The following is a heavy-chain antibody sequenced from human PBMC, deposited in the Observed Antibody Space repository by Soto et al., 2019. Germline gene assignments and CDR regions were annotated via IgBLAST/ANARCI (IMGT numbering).Heavy chain of an antibody. V-gene: IGHV1-8*01. J-gene: IGHJ4*02. CDR1: GYTFTSYD. D-gene: IGHD3-3*01. CDR3: AREVGRYDFWSGYSNY. CDR2: MNPNSGNT. Sequence: ASVKVSCKASGYTFTSYDINWVRQATGQGLEWMGWMNPNSGNTGYAQKFQGRVTMTRNTSISTAYMELSSLRSEDTAVYYCAREVGRYDFWSGYSNYWGQGTLLTVSS.